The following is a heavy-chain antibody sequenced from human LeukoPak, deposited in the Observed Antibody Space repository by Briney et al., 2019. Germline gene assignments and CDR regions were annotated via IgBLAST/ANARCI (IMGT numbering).Heavy chain of an antibody. J-gene: IGHJ6*03. CDR3: ARSHHGDYGAYYYYYYMDV. CDR2: ISAYNGNT. D-gene: IGHD4-17*01. CDR1: GYTFTSYD. V-gene: IGHV1-18*01. Sequence: ASVKVSCKASGYTFTSYDIHWVRQAPGQGLEWMGWISAYNGNTNYAQKLQGRVTMTTDTSTSTAYMELRSLRSDDTAVYYCARSHHGDYGAYYYYYYMDVWGKGTTVTVSS.